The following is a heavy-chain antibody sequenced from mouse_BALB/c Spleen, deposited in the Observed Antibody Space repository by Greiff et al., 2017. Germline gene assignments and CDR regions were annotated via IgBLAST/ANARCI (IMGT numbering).Heavy chain of an antibody. D-gene: IGHD1-2*01. Sequence: QVQLQQSGAELAKPGASVKMSCKASGYTFTSYWMHWVKQRPGQGLEWIGYINPSTGYTEYNQKFKDKATLTADKSSSTAYMQLSSLTSEDSAVYYCAREDYYGYNAMDYWGQGTTLTVSS. CDR3: AREDYYGYNAMDY. CDR2: INPSTGYT. V-gene: IGHV1-7*01. CDR1: GYTFTSYW. J-gene: IGHJ2*01.